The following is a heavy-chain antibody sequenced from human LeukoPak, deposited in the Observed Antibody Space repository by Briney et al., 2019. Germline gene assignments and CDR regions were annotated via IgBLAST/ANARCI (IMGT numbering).Heavy chain of an antibody. CDR3: ARHGCSSTSCHDAFDI. J-gene: IGHJ3*02. D-gene: IGHD2-2*01. V-gene: IGHV4-4*09. Sequence: SETLSLTCTVSGGSISSYYWSWIRQPPGKGLEWIGHIYTSGSTNYNPSLKSRVTISVDTSKNQFSLKLSSVTAADTAVYYCARHGCSSTSCHDAFDIWGQGTMVTVSS. CDR1: GGSISSYY. CDR2: IYTSGST.